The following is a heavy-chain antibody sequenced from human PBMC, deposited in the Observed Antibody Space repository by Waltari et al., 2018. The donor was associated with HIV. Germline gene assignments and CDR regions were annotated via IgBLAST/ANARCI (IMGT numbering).Heavy chain of an antibody. V-gene: IGHV4-30-4*01. CDR3: ARVKIVGNWFDP. D-gene: IGHD1-26*01. CDR1: GGFISSGDYY. CDR2: MYYSGST. Sequence: QVQLQESGPGLVKPSQTLSLTCPVSGGFISSGDYYWSWIRQPPGKGLEWIGYMYYSGSTYSNPSLKSRVTISVDTSKNQFSLKLSSVTAADTAVYYCARVKIVGNWFDPWGQGTLVTVSS. J-gene: IGHJ5*02.